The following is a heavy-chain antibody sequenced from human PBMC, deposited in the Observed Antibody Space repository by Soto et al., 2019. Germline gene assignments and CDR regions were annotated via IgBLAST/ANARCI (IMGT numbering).Heavy chain of an antibody. D-gene: IGHD6-25*01. J-gene: IGHJ3*02. CDR1: GGSFSGYY. CDR3: ASSVVARDAFDI. Sequence: SETLSLTCAVYGGSFSGYYWSWIRQPPGKGLEWIGEINHSGSTNYNPSLKSRVTISVDTSKNQFSLKLSSVTAADTAVYYCASSVVARDAFDISGQGTMVTVSS. CDR2: INHSGST. V-gene: IGHV4-34*01.